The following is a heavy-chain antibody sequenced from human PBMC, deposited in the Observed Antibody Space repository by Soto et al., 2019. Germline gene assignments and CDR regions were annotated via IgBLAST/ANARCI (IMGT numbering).Heavy chain of an antibody. CDR1: GYTFTSYG. D-gene: IGHD5-12*01. CDR2: ISAYNGNT. V-gene: IGHV1-18*01. J-gene: IGHJ6*03. Sequence: GASVKVSCKASGYTFTSYGISWVRQAPGQGLEWMGWISAYNGNTNYVQKLQGRVTMTTDTSTSTAYKELRSLRSDDTAVYYCARVESGYDFGADYYYMDVWGKGTTVTVSS. CDR3: ARVESGYDFGADYYYMDV.